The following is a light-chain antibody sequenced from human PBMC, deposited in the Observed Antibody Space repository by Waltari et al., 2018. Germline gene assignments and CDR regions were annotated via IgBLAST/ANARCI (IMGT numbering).Light chain of an antibody. V-gene: IGKV4-1*01. CDR2: WAS. CDR3: QQYYSLPLT. CDR1: QSLFSKSNNKNY. J-gene: IGKJ4*01. Sequence: DIVMTHAPDTLAVSLGERATNHCKSSQSLFSKSNNKNYLAWYRQKPGQPPKLLIYWASTRESGVPDRFSGSGSGADFTLTISSLQAEDVAVYYCQQYYSLPLTFGGGTKVEI.